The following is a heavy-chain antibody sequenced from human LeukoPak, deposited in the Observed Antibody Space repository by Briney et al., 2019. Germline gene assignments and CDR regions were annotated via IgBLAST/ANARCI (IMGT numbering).Heavy chain of an antibody. V-gene: IGHV3-30*18. CDR2: ISYDGSNN. D-gene: IGHD2-8*02. Sequence: GGSLRLSCAASGFTFSSYGMGWVRQAPGQGLEWVAFISYDGSNNYYADSVKGRFTISRDNSKNTLFLQMSSLRAEDTALYYCANTRATGGGSYNMDVWGQGTTVTVS. J-gene: IGHJ6*02. CDR1: GFTFSSYG. CDR3: ANTRATGGGSYNMDV.